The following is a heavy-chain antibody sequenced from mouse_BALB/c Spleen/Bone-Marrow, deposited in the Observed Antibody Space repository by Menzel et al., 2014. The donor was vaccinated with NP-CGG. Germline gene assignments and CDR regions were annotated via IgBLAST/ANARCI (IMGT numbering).Heavy chain of an antibody. J-gene: IGHJ3*01. CDR2: INPESNTI. V-gene: IGHV4-1*02. CDR1: GFDFSRYW. Sequence: EVKLVESGGGLVQPGGSLKLSCAATGFDFSRYWMSWVRQAPGKGQQWIGEINPESNTINYTPSLKDKFIISRDNAKNTLYLKMIKVGSEDTDLYCCARLGYYGWFAYWGQGTLVTVSA. D-gene: IGHD2-3*01. CDR3: ARLGYYGWFAY.